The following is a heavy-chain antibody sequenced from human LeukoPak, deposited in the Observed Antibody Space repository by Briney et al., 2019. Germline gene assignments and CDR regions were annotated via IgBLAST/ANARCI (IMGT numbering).Heavy chain of an antibody. Sequence: GGSLRLSCTASGFTLSESWLSWVRQAPGRGLEWVASINPDGGHKEYVDSLKGRFTVSKDNAENLLFLQVNSLRVDDTAVYYCARGGRTGDLGYYFDYWGQGTLVTVSS. J-gene: IGHJ4*02. D-gene: IGHD7-27*01. CDR3: ARGGRTGDLGYYFDY. V-gene: IGHV3-7*01. CDR1: GFTLSESW. CDR2: INPDGGHK.